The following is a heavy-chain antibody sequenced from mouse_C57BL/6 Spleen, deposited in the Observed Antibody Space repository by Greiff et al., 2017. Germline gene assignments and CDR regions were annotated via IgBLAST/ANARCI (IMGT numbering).Heavy chain of an antibody. CDR3: AREGTSDYFDD. CDR2: IDPSDSYT. CDR1: GYTFTSYW. J-gene: IGHJ2*01. D-gene: IGHD3-3*01. V-gene: IGHV1-59*01. Sequence: QVQLQQPGAELVRPGTSVKLSCKASGYTFTSYWMHWVKQRPGQGLEWIGVIDPSDSYTNYNQKFKGKATLTVDPSSSTAYMQLSSLTSEDSAVYYCAREGTSDYFDDWGQGTTLTVSS.